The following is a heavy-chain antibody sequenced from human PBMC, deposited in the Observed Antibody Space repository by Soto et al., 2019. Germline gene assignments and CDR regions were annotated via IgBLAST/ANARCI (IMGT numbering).Heavy chain of an antibody. CDR3: ARDNDRPQLGGNYYYIFDV. CDR2: IMPVFRTP. Sequence: QVQLEQSGAEVKKPGSSVKVSCKASGGTFRTAAISWVRQAPGQGLEWMGGIMPVFRTPDYAQKFQGRVTIIADESTNTAYMELSGLKSDDTAVYYCARDNDRPQLGGNYYYIFDVWGQGTTITVSS. J-gene: IGHJ6*02. D-gene: IGHD2-8*01. CDR1: GGTFRTAA. V-gene: IGHV1-69*12.